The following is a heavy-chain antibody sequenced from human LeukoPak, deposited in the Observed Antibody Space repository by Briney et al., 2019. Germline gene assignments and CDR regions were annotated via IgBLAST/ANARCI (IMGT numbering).Heavy chain of an antibody. CDR3: ARRHHDFWRPFDS. Sequence: PSETLSLTCTVSGGSISSGSYYWSWIRQPAGKGLEWIGRIYTSGSTNYNPSLKSRVTISVDTSKNQFSLKLSSVTAADSAVYYCARRHHDFWRPFDSWGQGTLVTVSS. CDR1: GGSISSGSYY. CDR2: IYTSGST. J-gene: IGHJ4*02. V-gene: IGHV4-61*02. D-gene: IGHD3-3*01.